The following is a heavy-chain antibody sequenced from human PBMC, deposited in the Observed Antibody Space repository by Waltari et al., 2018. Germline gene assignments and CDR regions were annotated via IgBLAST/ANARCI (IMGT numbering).Heavy chain of an antibody. CDR2: IYYSGST. Sequence: QLQLQESGPGLVKPSETLSLTCTVSGGSISSSSYYWGWIRQPPGKGLEWIGSIYYSGSTYYNPSLKSRVTISVDTSKNQFSLKLSSVTAADTAVYYCARLWFGELGGNWFDPWGQGTLVTVSP. J-gene: IGHJ5*02. CDR3: ARLWFGELGGNWFDP. D-gene: IGHD3-10*01. V-gene: IGHV4-39*07. CDR1: GGSISSSSYY.